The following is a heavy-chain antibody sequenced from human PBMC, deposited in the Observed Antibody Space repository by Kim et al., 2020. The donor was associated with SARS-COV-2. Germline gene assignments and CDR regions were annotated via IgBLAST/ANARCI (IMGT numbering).Heavy chain of an antibody. CDR3: ARGGMKQLWLLASTHHGMDV. CDR1: GGSISSGDYY. Sequence: SETLSLTCTVSGGSISSGDYYWSWIRQPPGKGLEWIGYIYYSGSTYYNPSLKSRVTISVDTSTNQFSLKLSSVTAADTAVYYCARGGMKQLWLLASTHHGMDVWGQGTTVTVSS. D-gene: IGHD5-18*01. CDR2: IYYSGST. J-gene: IGHJ6*02. V-gene: IGHV4-30-4*01.